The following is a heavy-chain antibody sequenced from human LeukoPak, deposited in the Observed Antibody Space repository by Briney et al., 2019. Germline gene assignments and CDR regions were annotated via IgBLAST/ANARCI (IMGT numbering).Heavy chain of an antibody. J-gene: IGHJ4*02. D-gene: IGHD4-17*01. CDR3: AKALDYGDQNFDY. CDR1: GFTFSSYG. CDR2: IWYDGSNK. Sequence: GRSLRLSCAASGFTFSSYGMHWVRQAPGKGLEWVAVIWYDGSNKYYADSVKGRFTISRDNSKNTLYLQMNSLRAEETAVYYCAKALDYGDQNFDYWGQGTLVTVSS. V-gene: IGHV3-33*06.